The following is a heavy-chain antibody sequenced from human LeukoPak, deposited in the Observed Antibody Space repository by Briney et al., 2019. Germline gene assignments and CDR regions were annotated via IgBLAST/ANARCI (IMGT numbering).Heavy chain of an antibody. CDR3: ARDVFDRGLQWYFDL. V-gene: IGHV3-53*01. CDR2: IYRDGDT. J-gene: IGHJ2*01. CDR1: GFTVSTNY. Sequence: PRGSLRLSCAASGFTVSTNYMSWVCQAPGKGLEWVSVIYRDGDTYYADSVKGRFTISRDSSKNILYIQMNSLRAEDTAVYYCARDVFDRGLQWYFDLWGRGNVITVSS. D-gene: IGHD3-16*01.